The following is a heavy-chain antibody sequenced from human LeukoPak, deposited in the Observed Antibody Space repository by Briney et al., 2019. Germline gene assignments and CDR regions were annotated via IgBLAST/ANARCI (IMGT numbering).Heavy chain of an antibody. CDR2: ISGSSTTI. CDR3: ARDHDSSSSFDY. V-gene: IGHV3-48*01. J-gene: IGHJ4*02. Sequence: GGSLRLSCAASGFTFSSYSMNWVRQAPGKGLEWVSYISGSSTTIYYADSVKGRFTVSRDNAKNSLYLQMNSPRAEDTAVYYCARDHDSSSSFDYWGQGTLVTVSS. D-gene: IGHD6-6*01. CDR1: GFTFSSYS.